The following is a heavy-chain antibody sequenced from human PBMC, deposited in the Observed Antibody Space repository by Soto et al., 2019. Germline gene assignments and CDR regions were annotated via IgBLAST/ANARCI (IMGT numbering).Heavy chain of an antibody. Sequence: EVQLVESGGGLVQPGGSLRLSCAASGFTFSSYWMHWVRQAPGKGLVWVSRINSDGSSTSYADSVKGRFTISRDNAKNTLYLQMNSLRAEDTAVYYCARAPNTIFGVVIPHYYMDVWGKGTTVTVSS. V-gene: IGHV3-74*01. J-gene: IGHJ6*03. CDR2: INSDGSST. CDR1: GFTFSSYW. D-gene: IGHD3-3*01. CDR3: ARAPNTIFGVVIPHYYMDV.